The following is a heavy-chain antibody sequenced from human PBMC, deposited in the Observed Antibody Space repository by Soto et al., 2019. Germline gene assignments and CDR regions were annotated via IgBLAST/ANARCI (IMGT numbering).Heavy chain of an antibody. CDR2: VYYTETT. CDR1: GGSINSSDHF. CDR3: ARQRVLSTNMFITSFDP. V-gene: IGHV4-39*01. J-gene: IGHJ5*02. D-gene: IGHD3-10*02. Sequence: ETLSLTCSLSGGSINSSDHFWGWIRQTPGKGLEWIGSVYYTETTYYNPSLKSPVTISVETSRNTFSLKVNSVTAADTGIYYCARQRVLSTNMFITSFDPWGQGTLVTVSS.